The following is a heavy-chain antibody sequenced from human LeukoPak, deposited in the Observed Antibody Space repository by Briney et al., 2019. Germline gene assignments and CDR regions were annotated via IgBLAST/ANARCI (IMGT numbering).Heavy chain of an antibody. V-gene: IGHV3-7*01. J-gene: IGHJ3*02. Sequence: GGSLRLSCAASGFTFNSCWMSWVRQAPGKGLEWVANIKQDGSQKYYVDSVKGRFTISRDNAKNSVYLQMNSLRAEDTAVYYCARPNDAFDIWGQGTMVTVSS. CDR3: ARPNDAFDI. CDR2: IKQDGSQK. CDR1: GFTFNSCW.